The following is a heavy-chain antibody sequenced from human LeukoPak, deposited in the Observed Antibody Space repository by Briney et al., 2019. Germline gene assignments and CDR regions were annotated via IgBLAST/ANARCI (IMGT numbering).Heavy chain of an antibody. CDR2: ICYGGSNK. Sequence: GGSLRLSCAASGFTFSSYGMHWVRQPPGKGLEWVGVICYGGSNKYYADSVKGRFTISRDNSKNTLYLQMNSLGAEDTAVYYCARDLAPYYYGSGSYRYYYGMDVRGQGTTVTVSS. CDR1: GFTFSSYG. J-gene: IGHJ6*02. D-gene: IGHD3-10*01. V-gene: IGHV3-33*01. CDR3: ARDLAPYYYGSGSYRYYYGMDV.